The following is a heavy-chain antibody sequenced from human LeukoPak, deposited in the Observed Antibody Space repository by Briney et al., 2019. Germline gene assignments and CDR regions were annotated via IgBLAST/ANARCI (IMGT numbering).Heavy chain of an antibody. CDR3: VRQGRAAAANGWFDP. J-gene: IGHJ5*02. Sequence: SETLSLTCTVAGGSISSSSYYWGWIRQPPGKGLEGFGSFFYSGSTYYNPSLKSRVTISVDTSKHQFSLNLSSVTAADTALYYCVRQGRAAAANGWFDPWGQGTLDSVSS. D-gene: IGHD6-13*01. CDR1: GGSISSSSYY. V-gene: IGHV4-39*01. CDR2: FFYSGST.